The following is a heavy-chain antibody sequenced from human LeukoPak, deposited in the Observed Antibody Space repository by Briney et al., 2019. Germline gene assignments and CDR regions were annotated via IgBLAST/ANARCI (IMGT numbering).Heavy chain of an antibody. CDR1: GFTFSSYS. CDR3: ASLLLWLGELSGAASDY. V-gene: IGHV3-21*01. Sequence: GGSLRLSCAASGFTFSSYSMNWVRQAPGKGLEWVSSISSSSSYIYYADSVKGRFTISRDNAKNSLYLQMNSLRAEDTAVYYCASLLLWLGELSGAASDYWGQGTLVTVSS. J-gene: IGHJ4*02. D-gene: IGHD3-10*01. CDR2: ISSSSSYI.